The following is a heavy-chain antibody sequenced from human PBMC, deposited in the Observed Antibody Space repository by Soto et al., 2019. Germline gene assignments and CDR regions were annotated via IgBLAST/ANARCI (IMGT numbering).Heavy chain of an antibody. Sequence: SETLSLTCTVSGGSISSGGYYWSWIRQHPGKGLEWIGYIYYSGSTYYNPSLKSRVTISVDTSKNQFSLKLSSVTAADTAVYYCARVGLLWFGEFFPNYFDYWGQGTLVTVSS. J-gene: IGHJ4*02. CDR2: IYYSGST. D-gene: IGHD3-10*01. CDR3: ARVGLLWFGEFFPNYFDY. V-gene: IGHV4-31*03. CDR1: GGSISSGGYY.